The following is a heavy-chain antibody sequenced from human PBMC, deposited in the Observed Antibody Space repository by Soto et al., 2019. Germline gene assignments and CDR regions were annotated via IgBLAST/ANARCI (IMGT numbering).Heavy chain of an antibody. Sequence: ASVKVSCKASGYTFTSYGISWVRQAPGQGLEWMGWISTYNGNTKYAQKLQGRVTMTTDTSTSTAYMELRSLRSDDTAVFYCAREMVRGVGSDFWGQGTLVTVSS. CDR2: ISTYNGNT. CDR3: AREMVRGVGSDF. D-gene: IGHD3-10*01. J-gene: IGHJ4*02. V-gene: IGHV1-18*01. CDR1: GYTFTSYG.